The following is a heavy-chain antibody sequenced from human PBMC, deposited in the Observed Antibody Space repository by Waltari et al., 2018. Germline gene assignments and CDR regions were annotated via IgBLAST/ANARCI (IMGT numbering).Heavy chain of an antibody. CDR3: ARTKGTGSYLGYFDY. Sequence: QVQLVQSGAEVKKPGASVKVSCKASGYTFTSYYMHWVRQAPGQGLEWMGINTPRGGSTSYAQKFQGRVTMTRDTSTSTVYMELSSLRSEDTAVYYCARTKGTGSYLGYFDYWGQGTLVTVSS. J-gene: IGHJ4*02. CDR1: GYTFTSYY. D-gene: IGHD3-10*01. V-gene: IGHV1-46*03. CDR2: NTPRGGST.